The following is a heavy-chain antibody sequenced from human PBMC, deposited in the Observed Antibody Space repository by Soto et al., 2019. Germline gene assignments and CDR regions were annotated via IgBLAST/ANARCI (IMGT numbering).Heavy chain of an antibody. CDR3: AREEVY. CDR1: SLSIRSTNYY. CDR2: IFSTGST. V-gene: IGHV4-39*07. J-gene: IGHJ4*02. Sequence: SETLSLTCTVSSLSIRSTNYYWGWIRQPPGKGLEWIASIFSTGSTYYNPSLKSRVTMSVDTSKNQFSLKLSSVTAADTAVYYCAREEVYWGQGTLVTVSS.